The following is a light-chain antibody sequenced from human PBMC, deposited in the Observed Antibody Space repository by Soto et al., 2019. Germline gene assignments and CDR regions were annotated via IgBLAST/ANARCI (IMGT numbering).Light chain of an antibody. CDR2: AAS. CDR1: QNIDSNY. CDR3: QQYGYLSWT. V-gene: IGKV3-20*01. J-gene: IGKJ1*01. Sequence: EIVLTQYPGTLSLSPGERATLSCRASQNIDSNYLACYQQKPGHAPRIIIFAASGRAPRIPDRFSGSGSGPDLTLTISRLEPADFAVSSSQQYGYLSWTFGQGTTVDIK.